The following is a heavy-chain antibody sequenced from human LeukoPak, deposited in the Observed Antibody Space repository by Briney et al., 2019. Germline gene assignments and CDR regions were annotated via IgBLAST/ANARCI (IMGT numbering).Heavy chain of an antibody. CDR1: GFIFRSYG. J-gene: IGHJ4*02. D-gene: IGHD3-10*01. V-gene: IGHV3-23*05. CDR2: IYKNGRER. CDR3: GSRVGSTYYEY. Sequence: PGGSLRLSCAASGFIFRSYGMNWVRQAPGKGLEWVSGIYKNGRERYGDSVKGRFTISRDNSKNTVYLQMNGLRAEDTAKYYCGSRVGSTYYEYRGQGTLVTVSS.